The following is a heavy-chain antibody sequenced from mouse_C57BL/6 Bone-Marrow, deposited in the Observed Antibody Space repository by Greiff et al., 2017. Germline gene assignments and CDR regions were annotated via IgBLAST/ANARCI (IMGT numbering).Heavy chain of an antibody. CDR1: AYTFPSYW. V-gene: IGHV1-69*01. J-gene: IGHJ2*01. Sequence: QVQLQHPGAELVMPGASVNLSCKASAYTFPSYWMPWLKQRPGQGLEWIGEIDPSDSYTNYNKKLKGKSTLTVDKSASTAYRQLSSLTSEDSAVYYCARDWDKNFDYWGQGTTLTVSS. D-gene: IGHD4-1*01. CDR3: ARDWDKNFDY. CDR2: IDPSDSYT.